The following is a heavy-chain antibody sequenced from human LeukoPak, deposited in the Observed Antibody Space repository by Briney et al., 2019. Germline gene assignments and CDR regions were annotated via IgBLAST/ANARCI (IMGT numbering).Heavy chain of an antibody. J-gene: IGHJ4*02. CDR1: GFTFSSYS. Sequence: GGSLRLSCAASGFTFSSYSMNWVRQAPGKGLEWVSSISSSSSYIYYADSVKGRFTISRDNAKNPLYLQMNSLRAEDTTVYYCARDKYYGSGSYNPSDYWGQGTLVTVSS. D-gene: IGHD3-10*01. CDR3: ARDKYYGSGSYNPSDY. CDR2: ISSSSSYI. V-gene: IGHV3-21*03.